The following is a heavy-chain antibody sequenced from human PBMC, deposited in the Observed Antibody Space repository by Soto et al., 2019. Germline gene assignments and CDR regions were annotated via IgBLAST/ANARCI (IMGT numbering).Heavy chain of an antibody. J-gene: IGHJ4*02. V-gene: IGHV1-46*01. Sequence: ASVKVSCKAIGYSFTSHYMHWVRQAPGQGLEWMGTIYPGGVNIGYAQKFKGRVTMTKDTSTSTVYMELNSLRAEDTAVYYCAKDWAPIYYFDYWGQGTLVTVSS. D-gene: IGHD2-2*02. CDR3: AKDWAPIYYFDY. CDR1: GYSFTSHY. CDR2: IYPGGVNI.